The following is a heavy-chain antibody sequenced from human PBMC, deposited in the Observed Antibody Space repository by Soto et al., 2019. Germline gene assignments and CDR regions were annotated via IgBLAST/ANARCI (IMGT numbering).Heavy chain of an antibody. CDR3: ARGAYYYDSSGYYPYFDY. D-gene: IGHD3-22*01. Sequence: ASVKVSCKASGYTFTSYGISWVRQAPGRGLEWMGWISAYNGNTNYAQKLQGRVTMTTDTSTSTAYMELRSLRSDDTAVYYCARGAYYYDSSGYYPYFDYWGQGTLVTVSS. CDR1: GYTFTSYG. CDR2: ISAYNGNT. V-gene: IGHV1-18*04. J-gene: IGHJ4*02.